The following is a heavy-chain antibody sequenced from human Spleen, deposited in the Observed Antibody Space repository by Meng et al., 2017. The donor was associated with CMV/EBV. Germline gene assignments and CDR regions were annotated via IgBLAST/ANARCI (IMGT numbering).Heavy chain of an antibody. CDR3: ARGPTSITIFGMVIKASGRAKGYGMDV. Sequence: GESLKISCAASGFTFSSYSMNWVRQAPGKGLEWVSSISSSSSYIYYAESVKGRFTISRDNAKNSLYLQMNSLRAEDTAVYYCARGPTSITIFGMVIKASGRAKGYGMDVWGQGTTVTVS. V-gene: IGHV3-21*01. D-gene: IGHD3-3*01. CDR1: GFTFSSYS. CDR2: ISSSSSYI. J-gene: IGHJ6*02.